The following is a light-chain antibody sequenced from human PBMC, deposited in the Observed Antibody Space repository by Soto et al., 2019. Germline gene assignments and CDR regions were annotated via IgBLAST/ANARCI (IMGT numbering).Light chain of an antibody. Sequence: EIVLTQSPGTLSLSPGERATLSCRASQSFSSTYLAWYQQKPGQAPRLLIYGASTRATGIPARFSGSGSGTDFTLTISRLEPEDFAVYYCQQYGSSPLTFGGGTKVDI. J-gene: IGKJ4*01. CDR1: QSFSSTY. V-gene: IGKV3-20*01. CDR3: QQYGSSPLT. CDR2: GAS.